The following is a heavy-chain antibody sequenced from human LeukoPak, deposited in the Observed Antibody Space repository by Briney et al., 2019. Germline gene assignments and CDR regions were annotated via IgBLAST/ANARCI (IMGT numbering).Heavy chain of an antibody. CDR3: ARSSVGQHYYDSSEDAFDI. CDR2: IYYSGST. J-gene: IGHJ3*02. Sequence: PSETLSLTCTVSGGSISSSSYYWGWIRQPPGKGLEWIGSIYYSGSTYYNPSLKSRVTISVDTSKNQFSLKLSSVTAADTAVYYCARSSVGQHYYDSSEDAFDIWGQGTMVTVSS. D-gene: IGHD3-22*01. CDR1: GGSISSSSYY. V-gene: IGHV4-39*01.